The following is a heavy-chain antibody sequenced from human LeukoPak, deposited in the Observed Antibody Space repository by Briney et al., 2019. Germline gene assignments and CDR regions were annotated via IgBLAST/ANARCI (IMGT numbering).Heavy chain of an antibody. CDR2: IYYSGST. D-gene: IGHD1-26*01. CDR3: ARRSLVRTVGYYYGMDV. J-gene: IGHJ6*02. V-gene: IGHV4-59*08. Sequence: SETLSLTCTVSGGSINSDYWSWIRQPPGKGLEWLGYIYYSGSTNYNPSLKSRATISIDTSKRQFSLRLNSVTAADTAVYYCARRSLVRTVGYYYGMDVWGQGTTVTVSS. CDR1: GGSINSDY.